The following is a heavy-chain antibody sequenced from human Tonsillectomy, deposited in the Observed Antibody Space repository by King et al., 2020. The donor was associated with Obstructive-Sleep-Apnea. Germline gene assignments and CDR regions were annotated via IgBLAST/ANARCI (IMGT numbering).Heavy chain of an antibody. V-gene: IGHV3-48*04. CDR2: ISSSSSTI. CDR1: GFTFIIYS. J-gene: IGHJ6*02. CDR3: ASVVALYYGMDV. Sequence: VQLVESGGGLVQPGGSLRLSCAASGFTFIIYSMNWVRQAPGKGLEWGSYISSSSSTIYYADAVKGRFNISRDNAKNSLYLQMNSLRAEDTAVYYCASVVALYYGMDVWGQGTTVTVSS. D-gene: IGHD2-15*01.